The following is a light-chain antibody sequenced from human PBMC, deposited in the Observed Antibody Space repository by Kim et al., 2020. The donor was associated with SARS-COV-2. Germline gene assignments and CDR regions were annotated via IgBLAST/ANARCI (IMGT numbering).Light chain of an antibody. CDR3: NSRERSGNHLV. Sequence: SSELTQDPAVSVALGQTVRITCQGDSLRSYYASWYQQKPGQAPVLVIYGKNNRPSGIPDRFSGSSSGNTASLTITGAQAEAEADYYCNSRERSGNHLVFG. CDR2: GKN. J-gene: IGLJ3*02. V-gene: IGLV3-19*01. CDR1: SLRSYY.